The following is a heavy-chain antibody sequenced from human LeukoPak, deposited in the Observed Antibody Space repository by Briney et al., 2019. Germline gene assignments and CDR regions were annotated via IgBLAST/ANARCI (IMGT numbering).Heavy chain of an antibody. D-gene: IGHD2-15*01. CDR3: ARQVPGCSGGSCYSGWFDP. V-gene: IGHV5-51*01. Sequence: GESLKISCKGSGYSFTSYWIGWVGQMPGKGLEWMGIIYPGDSDTRYSPSFQGHVTMSADKSISTAYLQWSSLTASDTAMYYCARQVPGCSGGSCYSGWFDPWGQGTLVTVSS. J-gene: IGHJ5*02. CDR2: IYPGDSDT. CDR1: GYSFTSYW.